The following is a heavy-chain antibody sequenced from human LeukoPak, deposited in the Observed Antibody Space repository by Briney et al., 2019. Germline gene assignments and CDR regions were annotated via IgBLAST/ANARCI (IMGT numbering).Heavy chain of an antibody. Sequence: SETLSLTCAVYGGSFSGYYWTWIRRPPGKGLEWIGHFHDSEGTKYNPSLKSRAAISIDTSKSQFSLMVNSVTAADTAVYYCARGDPSGRPGIGFDFWGQGTLVTVSS. CDR1: GGSFSGYY. CDR3: ARGDPSGRPGIGFDF. J-gene: IGHJ4*02. D-gene: IGHD1-26*01. V-gene: IGHV4-59*01. CDR2: FHDSEGT.